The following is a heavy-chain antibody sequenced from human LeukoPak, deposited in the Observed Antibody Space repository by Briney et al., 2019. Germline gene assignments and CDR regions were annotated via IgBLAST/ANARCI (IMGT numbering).Heavy chain of an antibody. D-gene: IGHD3-3*01. Sequence: GRSLRLSCAASGFTFSSYGMHWVRQAPGKGLEWVAVISYDGSNKYYADSVKGRFTISRDNSKNTLYLQMNSLRAEDTAVYYCAKDLWSGYPIGGMDVWGQGTTVTVSS. CDR1: GFTFSSYG. V-gene: IGHV3-30*18. CDR3: AKDLWSGYPIGGMDV. CDR2: ISYDGSNK. J-gene: IGHJ6*02.